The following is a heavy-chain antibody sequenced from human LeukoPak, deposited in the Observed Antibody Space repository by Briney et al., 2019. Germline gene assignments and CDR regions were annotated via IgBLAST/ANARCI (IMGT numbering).Heavy chain of an antibody. V-gene: IGHV4-34*01. J-gene: IGHJ4*02. D-gene: IGHD6-13*01. CDR1: GGSFSDYY. CDR2: INHSGST. CDR3: AREGVAAAGTLYYFDY. Sequence: SETLSLTCAVYGGSFSDYYWSWIRQPPGKGLEWIGEINHSGSTNYNPSLKSRVTISVDTSKNQFSLKLSSVTAADTAVYYCAREGVAAAGTLYYFDYWGQGTLVTVSS.